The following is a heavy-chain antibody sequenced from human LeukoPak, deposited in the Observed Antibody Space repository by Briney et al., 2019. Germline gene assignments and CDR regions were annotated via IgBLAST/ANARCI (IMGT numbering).Heavy chain of an antibody. CDR1: GFTFSSYS. D-gene: IGHD5-18*01. V-gene: IGHV3-21*01. CDR3: ASKGYSYGLGNWFDP. CDR2: ISSSSSYI. Sequence: PGGSLRLSCAASGFTFSSYSMNWVRQAPGEGLEWVSSISSSSSYIYYADSVKGRFTISRDNAKNSLYLQMNSLRAEDTAVYYCASKGYSYGLGNWFDPWGQGTLVTVSS. J-gene: IGHJ5*02.